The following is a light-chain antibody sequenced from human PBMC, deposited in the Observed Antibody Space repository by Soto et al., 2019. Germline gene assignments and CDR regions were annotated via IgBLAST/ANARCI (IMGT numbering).Light chain of an antibody. CDR1: SGDVGFYDF. Sequence: QSVLTQPASMSGSPGQSITISCTGTSGDVGFYDFVSWYQQHPGKVPRLIIYGVIKRPSGVSHRFSGSKSGNTASLTISGLQVEDEADYSCASYTGSSTYVFGGGTQLTVL. J-gene: IGLJ3*02. CDR3: ASYTGSSTYV. CDR2: GVI. V-gene: IGLV2-14*03.